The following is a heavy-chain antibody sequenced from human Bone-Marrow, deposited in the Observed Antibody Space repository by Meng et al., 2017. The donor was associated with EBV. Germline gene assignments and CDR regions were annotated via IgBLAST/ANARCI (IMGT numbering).Heavy chain of an antibody. Sequence: GAGLVRPWGPLTSACATSGFTFSDYSMHWVHQAPGKGLEWVYTLSNSGGNSHYADSAKGRFTISRDNSKNTLYLQMNSLRAEDTAIYYCASWLLAHFDYWGQGTLVTVSS. D-gene: IGHD3-22*01. CDR3: ASWLLAHFDY. CDR2: LSNSGGNS. CDR1: GFTFSDYS. J-gene: IGHJ4*02. V-gene: IGHV3-23*01.